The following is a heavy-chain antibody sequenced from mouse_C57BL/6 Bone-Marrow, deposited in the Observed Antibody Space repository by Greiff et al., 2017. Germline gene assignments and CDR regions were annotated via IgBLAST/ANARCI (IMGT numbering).Heavy chain of an antibody. CDR2: IYPRDGST. CDR1: GYTFTSYD. D-gene: IGHD1-1*01. Sequence: VQLVESGPELVKPGASVKLSCKASGYTFTSYDINWVKQRPGQGLEWIGWIYPRDGSTNYNEKFKGKATLTVDTSSSTAYMELHSLTSEDSAFYFCARSPITTVAYFDYWGQGTTLTVSS. V-gene: IGHV1-85*01. J-gene: IGHJ2*01. CDR3: ARSPITTVAYFDY.